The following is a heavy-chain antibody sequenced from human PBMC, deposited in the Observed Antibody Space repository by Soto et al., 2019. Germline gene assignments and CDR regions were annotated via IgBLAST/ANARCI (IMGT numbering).Heavy chain of an antibody. J-gene: IGHJ4*02. Sequence: EVQLVECGGGLVQPGGSLRLSCAASGFTFSSYWMHWVRQDAGKGLLWVSSIKTDGTVTQYADSVKGRFTVSRDNAKNTLYLQMNSLRAEDTAVYYCAKDLSWGQCDYWGQGALVTVSS. CDR1: GFTFSSYW. CDR2: IKTDGTVT. CDR3: AKDLSWGQCDY. D-gene: IGHD3-16*01. V-gene: IGHV3-74*03.